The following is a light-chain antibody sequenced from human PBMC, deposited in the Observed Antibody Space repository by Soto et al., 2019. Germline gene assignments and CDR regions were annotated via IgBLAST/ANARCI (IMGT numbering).Light chain of an antibody. CDR3: QSYDSSLSGSV. CDR2: GNS. CDR1: SPNSGARYN. V-gene: IGLV1-40*01. Sequence: QLVLTQPPSVSGAPGQRVTITCTGSSPNSGARYNVHWYQLLPGTAPKLLIYGNSNRPSGVPDRFSGSKSGTSASLAITGLQAEDEADYYCQSYDSSLSGSVFGGGTKLTVL. J-gene: IGLJ3*02.